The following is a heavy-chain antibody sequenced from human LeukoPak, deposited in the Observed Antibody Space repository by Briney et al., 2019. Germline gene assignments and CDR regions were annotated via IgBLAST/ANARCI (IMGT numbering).Heavy chain of an antibody. V-gene: IGHV4-39*07. J-gene: IGHJ6*03. D-gene: IGHD6-13*01. CDR1: GGSISSSSYY. CDR2: IYYSGST. CDR3: ASLQEAAAPDYYYYMDV. Sequence: PSETLSLTCTVSGGSISSSSYYWGWIRQPPGKGLEWIGSIYYSGSTYYNPSLKSRVTISVDTSKNQFSLKLSSVTAADTAVYYCASLQEAAAPDYYYYMDVWGKGTTVTVSS.